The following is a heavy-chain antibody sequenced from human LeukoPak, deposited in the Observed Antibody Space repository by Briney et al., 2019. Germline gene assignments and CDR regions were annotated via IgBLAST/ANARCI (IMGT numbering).Heavy chain of an antibody. J-gene: IGHJ4*02. CDR3: AREGRRISGGTLSLDY. D-gene: IGHD2-15*01. CDR2: TFYRSKWYY. CDR1: GDSVSNNNAA. Sequence: PSQTLSLTCAISGDSVSNNNAAWNWIRQSPSRGLEWLGRTFYRSKWYYDYAVSVKSRITINSDTSKNQFSLQLTYVNPEDTAVYYCAREGRRISGGTLSLDYWGQGTLVTVSS. V-gene: IGHV6-1*01.